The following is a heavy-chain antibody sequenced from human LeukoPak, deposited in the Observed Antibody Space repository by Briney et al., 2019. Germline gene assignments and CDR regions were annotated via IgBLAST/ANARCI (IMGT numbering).Heavy chain of an antibody. J-gene: IGHJ3*01. V-gene: IGHV1-2*02. D-gene: IGHD5-12*01. Sequence: ASVKVSCKASGYSFTDYYMHWVRRAPGQGLEWMGWINPNSGGTNYAQKFQGRVTMTRDTSISTAYMELNRLRSDDTAVYYCALWEIVHYAFDFWGQGTMVTVSS. CDR2: INPNSGGT. CDR3: ALWEIVHYAFDF. CDR1: GYSFTDYY.